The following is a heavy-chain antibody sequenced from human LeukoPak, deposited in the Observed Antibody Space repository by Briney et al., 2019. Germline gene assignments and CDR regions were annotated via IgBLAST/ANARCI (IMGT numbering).Heavy chain of an antibody. J-gene: IGHJ4*02. CDR3: VRVGDYYDSGGYQGFDY. D-gene: IGHD3-22*01. V-gene: IGHV3-21*01. CDR2: ISSGSTYI. Sequence: GGSLRLSCAASGFSFSSYYVNWVRQAPGKGLEWVSCISSGSTYIYYADSVKGRFTISRDNAKNSVYLQMNSLRDEDTAVYYCVRVGDYYDSGGYQGFDYWGQGTLVTVSS. CDR1: GFSFSSYY.